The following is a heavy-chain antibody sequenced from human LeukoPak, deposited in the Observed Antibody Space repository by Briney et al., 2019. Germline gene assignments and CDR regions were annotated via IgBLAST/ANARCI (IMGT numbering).Heavy chain of an antibody. V-gene: IGHV1-69*04. J-gene: IGHJ6*02. Sequence: SVKVSCKASGGTFSSYAISWVRQAPGQGLEWMGRIIPILGIANYAQKFQGRVTITADKSTSTAYMELSSLRSEDTAVYYCATSSSWYSSYYYGMDVWGQGTTVTVSS. CDR3: ATSSSWYSSYYYGMDV. CDR2: IIPILGIA. D-gene: IGHD6-13*01. CDR1: GGTFSSYA.